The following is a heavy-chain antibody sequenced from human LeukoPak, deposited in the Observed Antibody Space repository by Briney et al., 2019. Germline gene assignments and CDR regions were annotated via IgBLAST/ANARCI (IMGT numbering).Heavy chain of an antibody. CDR1: GNYW. D-gene: IGHD2/OR15-2a*01. J-gene: IGHJ4*02. CDR2: INSDGSWT. CDR3: VSFYETY. Sequence: GGSLRLSCVASGNYWMHWVRQAPGKGLVWVSHINSDGSWTSYADSVKGRFTISKNNAKNTVYLQMNSLRAEDTAVYYCVSFYETYWGRGTLVTVSS. V-gene: IGHV3-74*01.